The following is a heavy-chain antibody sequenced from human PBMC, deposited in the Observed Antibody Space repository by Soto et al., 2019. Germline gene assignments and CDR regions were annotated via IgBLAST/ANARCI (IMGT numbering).Heavy chain of an antibody. CDR1: GGTFSSYA. V-gene: IGHV1-69*13. D-gene: IGHD1-1*01. Sequence: SVKVSCKASGGTFSSYAISWVRQAPGQGLEWMGGIIPIFGTANYAQKFQGRVTITADESTSTAYMELSSLRSEDTAVYYCARAYNWNDGWFDPWGQGTLVTVSS. CDR2: IIPIFGTA. CDR3: ARAYNWNDGWFDP. J-gene: IGHJ5*02.